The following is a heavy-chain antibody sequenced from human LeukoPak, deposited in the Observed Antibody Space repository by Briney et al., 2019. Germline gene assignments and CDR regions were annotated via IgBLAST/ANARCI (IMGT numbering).Heavy chain of an antibody. CDR2: ISYDGSNK. J-gene: IGHJ4*02. CDR1: GFTFSSYA. Sequence: GGSLRLSCAASGFTFSSYAMHWVRQAPGKGLEWVAVISYDGSNKYYADSVKGRFTISRDNAKNSLYLQMNSLRAEDTAVYYCAKEYYDFWSGYFYWGQGTLATVSS. CDR3: AKEYYDFWSGYFY. D-gene: IGHD3-3*01. V-gene: IGHV3-30-3*01.